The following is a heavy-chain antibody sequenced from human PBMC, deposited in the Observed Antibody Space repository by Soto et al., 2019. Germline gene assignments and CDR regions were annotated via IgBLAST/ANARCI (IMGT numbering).Heavy chain of an antibody. CDR2: ISAYNGNT. CDR1: GYTFIDYG. V-gene: IGHV1-18*01. D-gene: IGHD4-17*01. J-gene: IGHJ4*02. CDR3: ARDDRVYGASGVKFDS. Sequence: QVQLVQSGAEVKKPGASVKVSCKASGYTFIDYGFSWVRQAPGQGLEWMGWISAYNGNTRNAQKFQGRLTMTRETSTSTAYMELRSLRSDDTAVYYCARDDRVYGASGVKFDSWGQGTLVTVSS.